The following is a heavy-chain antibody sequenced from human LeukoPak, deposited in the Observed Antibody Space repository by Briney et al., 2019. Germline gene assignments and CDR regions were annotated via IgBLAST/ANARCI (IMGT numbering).Heavy chain of an antibody. J-gene: IGHJ4*02. D-gene: IGHD4-17*01. CDR3: ARGLWYGDVFDY. Sequence: PSETLSLTCTVSGGSISSGSYYWSWIRQPAGKGLEWIGRIYTSGSTNYNPSLKSRVTISVDTSKNQFSLKLSSVTAADTAVYYCARGLWYGDVFDYRGQGTLVTVSS. CDR1: GGSISSGSYY. V-gene: IGHV4-61*02. CDR2: IYTSGST.